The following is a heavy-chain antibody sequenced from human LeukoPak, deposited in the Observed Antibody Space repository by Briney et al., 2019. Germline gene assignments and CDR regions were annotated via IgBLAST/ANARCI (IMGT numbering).Heavy chain of an antibody. D-gene: IGHD3-16*01. CDR3: AREGEAHAFDI. Sequence: PSETLSLTCTVSGGSISSGGYYWSRIRQHPGKGLEWIGYIYYSGSTYYNPSLKSRVTISVDTSKNQFSLKLSSVTAADTAVYYCAREGEAHAFDIWGQGTMVTVSS. J-gene: IGHJ3*02. CDR1: GGSISSGGYY. CDR2: IYYSGST. V-gene: IGHV4-31*03.